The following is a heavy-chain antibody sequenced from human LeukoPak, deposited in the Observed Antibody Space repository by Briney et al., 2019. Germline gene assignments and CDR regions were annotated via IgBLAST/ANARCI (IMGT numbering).Heavy chain of an antibody. D-gene: IGHD3-16*02. J-gene: IGHJ5*02. CDR3: ARELGYYDYVWGSYRHNWFDP. CDR1: GGSISSSSYY. Sequence: PSETLSLTCTVSGGSISSSSYYWGWIRQPPGKGLEWIGSIYYSGSTYYNPSLKSRVTISVDTSKNQFSLKLSSVTAADTAVYYCARELGYYDYVWGSYRHNWFDPWGQGTLVTVSS. CDR2: IYYSGST. V-gene: IGHV4-39*07.